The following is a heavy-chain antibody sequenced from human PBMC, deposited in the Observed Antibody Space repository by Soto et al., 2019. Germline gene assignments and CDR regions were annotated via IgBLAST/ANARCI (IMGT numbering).Heavy chain of an antibody. D-gene: IGHD1-1*01. J-gene: IGHJ5*02. V-gene: IGHV4-30-2*01. CDR1: GGSISSGGYS. CDR2: IYHSGST. CDR3: ARDQLEGNWFDP. Sequence: QLQLQESGSGLVKPSQTLSLTCAVSGGSISSGGYSWNWIRQPPGKGLEWIGYIYHSGSTYYNPSLTSRVTISVDKSKHQFSLTLTSVTAADTAVYYCARDQLEGNWFDPWGQGTLVTVSS.